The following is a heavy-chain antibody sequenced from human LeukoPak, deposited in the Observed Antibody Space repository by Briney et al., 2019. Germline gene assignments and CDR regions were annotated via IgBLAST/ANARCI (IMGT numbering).Heavy chain of an antibody. CDR2: ISYDGSNK. D-gene: IGHD3-22*01. V-gene: IGHV3-30-3*01. Sequence: GGSLRLSCAASGFTFSSYAMHWVRQAPGKGLEWVAVISYDGSNKYYADSVKGRFTISRDNSKNTLYLQMNSLRAEDTALYYCAKAAYYYDSSPYLAYWGQGTLVTVSS. CDR3: AKAAYYYDSSPYLAY. CDR1: GFTFSSYA. J-gene: IGHJ4*02.